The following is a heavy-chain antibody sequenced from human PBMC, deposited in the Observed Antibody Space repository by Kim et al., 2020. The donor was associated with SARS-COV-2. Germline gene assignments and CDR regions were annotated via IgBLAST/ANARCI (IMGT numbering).Heavy chain of an antibody. CDR1: GGSISSYY. CDR2: IYYSGST. CDR3: ARDPGVYCSSTSCLYYYGMDV. V-gene: IGHV4-59*01. J-gene: IGHJ6*02. D-gene: IGHD2-2*01. Sequence: SETLSLTCTVSGGSISSYYWSWIRQPPGKGLEWIGYIYYSGSTNYNPSLKSRVTISVDTSKNQFSLKLSSVTAADTAVYYCARDPGVYCSSTSCLYYYGMDVWGQGNTVTVSS.